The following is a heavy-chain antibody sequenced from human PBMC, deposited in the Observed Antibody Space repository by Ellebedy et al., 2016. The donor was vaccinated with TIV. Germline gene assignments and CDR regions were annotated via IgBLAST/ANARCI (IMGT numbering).Heavy chain of an antibody. J-gene: IGHJ3*02. D-gene: IGHD2-2*01. Sequence: GGSLRLSXKGSGYSFTSYWIGWVRQMPGKGLEWMGIIYPGDSDTRYSPSFQGQVTISADKSISTAYLQWSSLKASDTAMYYCARRDQYDAFDIWGQGTMVTVSS. CDR2: IYPGDSDT. CDR1: GYSFTSYW. CDR3: ARRDQYDAFDI. V-gene: IGHV5-51*01.